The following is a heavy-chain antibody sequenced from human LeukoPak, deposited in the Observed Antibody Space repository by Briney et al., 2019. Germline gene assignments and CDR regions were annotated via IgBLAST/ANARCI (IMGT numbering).Heavy chain of an antibody. Sequence: GGSLRLSCAASGFTFSSYAMHWVRQAPGKGLEWVAVISYDGSNKYYADSVKGRFTISRDNAKNSLYLQMNSLRAEDTAVYYCARLARRVGYYDFWSAPGGWFDPWGQGTLVTVSS. CDR3: ARLARRVGYYDFWSAPGGWFDP. CDR1: GFTFSSYA. D-gene: IGHD3-3*01. J-gene: IGHJ5*02. CDR2: ISYDGSNK. V-gene: IGHV3-30-3*01.